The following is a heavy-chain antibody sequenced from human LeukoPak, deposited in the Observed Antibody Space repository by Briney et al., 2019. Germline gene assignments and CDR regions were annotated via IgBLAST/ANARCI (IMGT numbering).Heavy chain of an antibody. CDR1: GDSVSSNDVS. CDR3: ARGDSTGYYYNWFDP. CDR2: TYYRSKWYN. D-gene: IGHD3-22*01. Sequence: SQTLSLTCDISGDSVSSNDVSWNWIRQSPSRGLEWLGRTYYRSKWYNDYAASVEGRITINPDTPKNQFSLQLKSVTPEDTAVYYCARGDSTGYYYNWFDPWGQGTLVTVSS. J-gene: IGHJ5*02. V-gene: IGHV6-1*01.